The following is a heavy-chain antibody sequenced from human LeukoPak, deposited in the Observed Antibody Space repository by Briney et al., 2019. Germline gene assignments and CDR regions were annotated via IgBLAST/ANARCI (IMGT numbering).Heavy chain of an antibody. D-gene: IGHD2-15*01. V-gene: IGHV3-33*01. CDR3: ARDDCSGGSCYPDY. J-gene: IGHJ4*02. CDR1: GFTFSSYG. CDR2: IWYDGSNK. Sequence: PGGSLRLSCAASGFTFSSYGMHWVRQAPGKGLEWVAVIWYDGSNKYYADSVKGRFTISRDNSKNTLYLQMNSLRAEDTAVYYCARDDCSGGSCYPDYWGQGTLVTVSS.